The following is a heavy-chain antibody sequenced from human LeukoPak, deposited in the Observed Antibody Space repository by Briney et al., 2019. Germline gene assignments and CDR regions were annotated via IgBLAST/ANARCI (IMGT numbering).Heavy chain of an antibody. CDR2: VTPNSGGT. CDR1: GYTFTGQY. Sequence: GASVKVSCKASGYTFTGQYLHWVRQAPGQGLEWMGWVTPNSGGTNYAQKFQGRVTMTRDTSISTAYMELSRLRSDNTAVYYCASGSGTYSPDYWGQGTLVSVPS. CDR3: ASGSGTYSPDY. D-gene: IGHD3-10*01. J-gene: IGHJ4*02. V-gene: IGHV1-2*02.